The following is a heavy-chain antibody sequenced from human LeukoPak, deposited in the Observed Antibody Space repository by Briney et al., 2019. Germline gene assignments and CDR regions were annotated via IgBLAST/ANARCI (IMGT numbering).Heavy chain of an antibody. CDR1: GFTFSSHV. J-gene: IGHJ5*02. CDR3: AKGVAASLNNWFDP. D-gene: IGHD2-15*01. V-gene: IGHV3-23*01. CDR2: ITGSGDYT. Sequence: GGSLRLSCAASGFTFSSHVMSWVRQAPGKGLEWVAGITGSGDYTYYADSVKGRFTISRDNSKNTLYLQMNSLRAEDTAVYYCAKGVAASLNNWFDPWGQGTLVTVSS.